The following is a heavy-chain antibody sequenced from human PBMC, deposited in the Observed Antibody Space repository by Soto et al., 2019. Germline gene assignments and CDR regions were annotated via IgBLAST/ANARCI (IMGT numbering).Heavy chain of an antibody. D-gene: IGHD1-1*01. J-gene: IGHJ6*02. CDR1: GFTFSSYW. Sequence: PGGSLRLSCAASGFTFSSYWMSWVRQAPGKGLEWVANIKQDGSEKNYVDSVKGRFTISRDNAKNSVSLQMNSLRAEDTAVYYCARNEGYYYYGMDVWDQGTTVTVSS. CDR3: ARNEGYYYYGMDV. CDR2: IKQDGSEK. V-gene: IGHV3-7*03.